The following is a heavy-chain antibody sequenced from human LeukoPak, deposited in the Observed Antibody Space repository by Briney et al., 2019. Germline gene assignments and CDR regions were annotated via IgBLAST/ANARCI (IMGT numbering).Heavy chain of an antibody. CDR3: ARQYCSGGSCYPNYFDY. Sequence: GESLKISCKGSGDTFTNHWIGWVRQMPGEGLEWMGIIYPGDPDTKYSPSFQGHVTISVDKSISTAYLQWSSLKASDTAMYYCARQYCSGGSCYPNYFDYWGQGTLVTVSS. CDR1: GDTFTNHW. J-gene: IGHJ4*02. V-gene: IGHV5-51*01. D-gene: IGHD2-15*01. CDR2: IYPGDPDT.